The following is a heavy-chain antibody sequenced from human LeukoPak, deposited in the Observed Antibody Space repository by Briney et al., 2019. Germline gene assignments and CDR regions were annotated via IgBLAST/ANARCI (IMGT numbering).Heavy chain of an antibody. CDR3: ARDQEGFDY. V-gene: IGHV1-46*01. J-gene: IGHJ4*02. CDR1: GYTFTNYY. CDR2: IYPRDGST. Sequence: ASVKVSCKASGYTFTNYYLYWVRQAPGQGLEWMGMIYPRDGSTSYAQKFQGRVTVTRDTSTSTVHMGLSGLRSEDTAVYYCARDQEGFDYWGQGTLVTVSS.